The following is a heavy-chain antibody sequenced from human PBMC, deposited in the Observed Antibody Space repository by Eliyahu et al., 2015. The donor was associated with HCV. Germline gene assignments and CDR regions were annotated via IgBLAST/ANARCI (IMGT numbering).Heavy chain of an antibody. J-gene: IGHJ4*02. CDR2: IIHDGST. CDR1: GGSFTTYS. Sequence: QVQLQQWGAGLLKPSETLPLTCXVDGGSFTTYSWGWVRQPXGGGLEWIGEIIHDGSTNYNPSLKSRVTISRDTSTNQFSLKLASLTAADTAVYYCAGGGHYYDVTGYWRCLNYWGQGALVTVAS. V-gene: IGHV4-34*12. CDR3: AGGGHYYDVTGYWRCLNY. D-gene: IGHD3-22*01.